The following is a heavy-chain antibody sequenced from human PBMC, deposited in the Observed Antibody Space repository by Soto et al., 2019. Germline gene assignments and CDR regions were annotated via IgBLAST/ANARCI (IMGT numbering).Heavy chain of an antibody. CDR3: ARKDKSGYFNWFDT. CDR2: ILPSDSDT. Sequence: GESLKISCRTSGYRFTSYWIAWVRQMPGKGLEWMGIILPSDSDTRYSPSFQGQVTISADRSTSTVFLQWASLKASDTAVYFCARKDKSGYFNWFDTWGQGTLVTVSS. CDR1: GYRFTSYW. J-gene: IGHJ5*02. V-gene: IGHV5-51*01. D-gene: IGHD3-22*01.